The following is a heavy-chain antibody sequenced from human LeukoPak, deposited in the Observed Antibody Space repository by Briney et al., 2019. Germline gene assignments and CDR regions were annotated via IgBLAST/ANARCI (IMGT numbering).Heavy chain of an antibody. CDR2: MNPNSGNT. D-gene: IGHD1-1*01. V-gene: IGHV1-8*01. Sequence: ASVKVSCKASGYTFTSYDINWVRQATGQGLEWMGWMNPNSGNTGYAQKFRGRVTMTRDTSISTAYMELSSLRSEDTAVYYCARGPNWNAGIYYLDYWGQGTLVTVSS. J-gene: IGHJ4*02. CDR3: ARGPNWNAGIYYLDY. CDR1: GYTFTSYD.